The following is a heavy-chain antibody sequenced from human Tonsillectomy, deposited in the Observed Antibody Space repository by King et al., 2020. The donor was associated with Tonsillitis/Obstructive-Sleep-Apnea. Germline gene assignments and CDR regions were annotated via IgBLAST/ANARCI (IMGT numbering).Heavy chain of an antibody. CDR2: ISWNSGSV. CDR1: GFTFKDYA. J-gene: IGHJ3*02. Sequence: VQLVESGGGLVQPGRSLRLSCVASGFTFKDYAMYWVRQAPGKGLEWVSGISWNSGSVAYADCVKGRFTISRDNAKNSLYLEMNSLRPEDTALYYCSKDLIIAASRPPGASFDIWGKGTMVTVSS. CDR3: SKDLIIAASRPPGASFDI. V-gene: IGHV3-9*01. D-gene: IGHD6-6*01.